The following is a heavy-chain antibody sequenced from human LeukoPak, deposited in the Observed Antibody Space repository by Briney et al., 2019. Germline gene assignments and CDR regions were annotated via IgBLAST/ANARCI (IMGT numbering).Heavy chain of an antibody. CDR1: GGTFSSYA. D-gene: IGHD2-15*01. V-gene: IGHV1-69*13. CDR2: IIPIFGTA. CDR3: SCSGGSVFYYFDY. Sequence: SVKVSCKASGGTFSSYATSWVRQAPGQGLEWMGGIIPIFGTANYAQKFQGRVTITADESTSTAYMELSSLRSEDTAVYYCSCSGGSVFYYFDYWGQGTLVTVSS. J-gene: IGHJ4*02.